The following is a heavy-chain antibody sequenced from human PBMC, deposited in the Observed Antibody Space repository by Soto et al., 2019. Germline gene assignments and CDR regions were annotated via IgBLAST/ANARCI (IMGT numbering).Heavy chain of an antibody. CDR3: AREGGQIQLWSSYFDY. J-gene: IGHJ4*02. CDR1: GFTFSSYG. V-gene: IGHV3-33*01. CDR2: IWYDGSNK. D-gene: IGHD5-18*01. Sequence: QVQLVESGGGVVQPGRSLRLSCAASGFTFSSYGMHWVRQAPGKGLEWVAVIWYDGSNKYYADSVKGRFTISRDNSKNTLYLQMNSLRAEDTAVYYCAREGGQIQLWSSYFDYWGQGTLVTVSS.